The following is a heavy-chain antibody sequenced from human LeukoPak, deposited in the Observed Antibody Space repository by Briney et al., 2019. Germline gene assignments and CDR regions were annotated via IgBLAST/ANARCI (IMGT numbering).Heavy chain of an antibody. CDR3: TRHVSSGIN. CDR1: GFTFSGSA. Sequence: GGSLKLSCAASGFTFSGSAMHWVRQASGKGLEWVGRIRSKANSYATAYAASVKGRFTISRDDSKNTAYLQMNSLKTEDTAVYYCTRHVSSGINWGQGTLVTVSS. V-gene: IGHV3-73*01. D-gene: IGHD6-19*01. J-gene: IGHJ4*02. CDR2: IRSKANSYAT.